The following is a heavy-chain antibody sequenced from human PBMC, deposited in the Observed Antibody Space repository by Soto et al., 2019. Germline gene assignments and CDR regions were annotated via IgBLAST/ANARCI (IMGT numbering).Heavy chain of an antibody. V-gene: IGHV3-11*05. D-gene: IGHD2-21*01. J-gene: IGHJ5*02. CDR2: IRPSSVHT. CDR1: GFSFETYY. CDR3: ARRLRAQDP. Sequence: QVKLVESGGGLVKPGGSLRLSCAGSGFSFETYYMTWIRQAPGKGLEWITDIRPSSVHTNIADSIQVRFTISRDNAKKTLDLQMDILRVKDTAVYYCARRLRAQDPWGQGTVVVV.